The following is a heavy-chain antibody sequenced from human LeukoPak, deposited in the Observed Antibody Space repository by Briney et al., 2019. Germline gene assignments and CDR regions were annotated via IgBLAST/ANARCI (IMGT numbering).Heavy chain of an antibody. CDR1: GGSINSDY. Sequence: SEALSLNCTVSGGSINSDYWSWVRQPPGKGLEWIGYMYYSGSSTNYNPSLKSRVTISVDRSKNQFSLKLSSVTAADTAVYYCARQGHKLTLVYYYGMDVWGQGTTVTVSS. D-gene: IGHD4-23*01. V-gene: IGHV4-59*08. CDR2: MYYSGSST. CDR3: ARQGHKLTLVYYYGMDV. J-gene: IGHJ6*02.